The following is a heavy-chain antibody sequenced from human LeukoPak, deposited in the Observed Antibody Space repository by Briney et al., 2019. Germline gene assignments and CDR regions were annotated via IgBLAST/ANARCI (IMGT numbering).Heavy chain of an antibody. J-gene: IGHJ6*02. CDR3: ARDASYYDYVWGSYSNYYYGMDV. V-gene: IGHV3-11*04. Sequence: GGSLRLTCAASGFTFSDYYMSWIRQAPGKGLEWVSYISSSGSTIYYADSVKGRFTISRDNAKNSLYLQMNSLRAEDTAVYYCARDASYYDYVWGSYSNYYYGMDVWGQGTTVTVSS. CDR1: GFTFSDYY. D-gene: IGHD3-16*01. CDR2: ISSSGSTI.